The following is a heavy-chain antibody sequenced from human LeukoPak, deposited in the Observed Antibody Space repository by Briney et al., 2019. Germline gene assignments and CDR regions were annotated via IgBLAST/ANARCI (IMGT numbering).Heavy chain of an antibody. D-gene: IGHD5-24*01. V-gene: IGHV3-66*01. Sequence: GGSLRLSCAASGVTVSSNYMSWVRQAPGKGLEWVSVIYSGGSTYYADSVKGRFTISRDNAKNSLYLQMNSLRAEDTAVYYCARSRDGYKLQFDYWGQGTLVTVSS. CDR2: IYSGGST. CDR3: ARSRDGYKLQFDY. J-gene: IGHJ4*02. CDR1: GVTVSSNY.